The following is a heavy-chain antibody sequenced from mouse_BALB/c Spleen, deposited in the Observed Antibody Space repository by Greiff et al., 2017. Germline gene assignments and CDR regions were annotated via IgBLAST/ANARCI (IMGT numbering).Heavy chain of an antibody. D-gene: IGHD1-2*01. CDR2: INPSNGGT. J-gene: IGHJ1*01. CDR1: GYTFTSYY. CDR3: TRGNSLLRLRYFDV. Sequence: QVQLKQPGAELVKPGASVKLSCKASGYTFTSYYMYWVKQRPGQGLEWIGGINPSNGGTNFNEKFKSKATLTVDKSSSTAYMQLSSLTSEDSAVYYCTRGNSLLRLRYFDVWGAGTTVTVSS. V-gene: IGHV1S81*02.